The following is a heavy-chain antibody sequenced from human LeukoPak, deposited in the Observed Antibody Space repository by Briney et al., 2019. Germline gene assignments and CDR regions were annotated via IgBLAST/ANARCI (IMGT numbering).Heavy chain of an antibody. CDR1: GYTFTGYY. CDR2: INPNSGGT. CDR3: ARSTYYYDSSGYKFAFDI. Sequence: ASVKVSCKASGYTFTGYYMHWVRQAPGQGLEWMGWINPNSGGTNYAQKFQGRVTMTRDTSISTAYTELSRLRSDDTAVYYCARSTYYYDSSGYKFAFDIWGQGTMVTVSS. D-gene: IGHD3-22*01. V-gene: IGHV1-2*02. J-gene: IGHJ3*02.